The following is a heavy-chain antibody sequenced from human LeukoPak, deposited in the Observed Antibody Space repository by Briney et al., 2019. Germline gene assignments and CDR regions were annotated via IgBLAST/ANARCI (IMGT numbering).Heavy chain of an antibody. J-gene: IGHJ6*02. CDR1: GGSVSSGSYY. Sequence: PSETLSLTCTVSGGSVSSGSYYWSWIRQPPGKGLEWIGEINHSGSTNYNPSLKSRVTISLDTSKNRFSLRLTSVTAADTAVYYCARDVDYTYGHYYYAMDVWGQGTTVTVSS. D-gene: IGHD5-18*01. CDR3: ARDVDYTYGHYYYAMDV. V-gene: IGHV4-39*07. CDR2: INHSGST.